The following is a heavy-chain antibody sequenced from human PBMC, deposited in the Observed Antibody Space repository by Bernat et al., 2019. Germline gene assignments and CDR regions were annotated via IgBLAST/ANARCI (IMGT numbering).Heavy chain of an antibody. J-gene: IGHJ4*02. D-gene: IGHD3-22*01. CDR3: AKDPYYYDSSGQDY. CDR1: GFTFSSYA. V-gene: IGHV3-23*01. Sequence: EVQLLESGGCLVQPGGSLRLSCAASGFTFSSYAMSWVRQAPGKGLEWVSAISGSGGSTYYADSVKGRFTISRDNSKNTLYLQMNSLRAEDTAVYYCAKDPYYYDSSGQDYWGQGTLVTVSS. CDR2: ISGSGGST.